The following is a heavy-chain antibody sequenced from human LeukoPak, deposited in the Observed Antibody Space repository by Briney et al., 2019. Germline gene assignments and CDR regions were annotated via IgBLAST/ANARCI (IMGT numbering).Heavy chain of an antibody. Sequence: GGSLRLSCAASGFTFSSYGMHWVRQAPGKGLEWVALIRYDGSNKYYADSVKGRFTISRDNSKNTLYLQMNSLRAEDTAVYYCARFGGGSAAFDYWGQGTLVTVSS. V-gene: IGHV3-30*02. D-gene: IGHD3-10*01. CDR3: ARFGGGSAAFDY. J-gene: IGHJ4*02. CDR2: IRYDGSNK. CDR1: GFTFSSYG.